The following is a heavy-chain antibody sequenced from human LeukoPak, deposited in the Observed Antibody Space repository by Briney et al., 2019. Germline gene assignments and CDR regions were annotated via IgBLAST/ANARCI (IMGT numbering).Heavy chain of an antibody. D-gene: IGHD2-2*02. V-gene: IGHV3-23*01. CDR2: ISGSGGTT. CDR1: GFIFSSYG. J-gene: IGHJ4*02. Sequence: GGSLRLSCAASGFIFSSYGMYWVRQAPGKGLEWVSVISGSGGTTYYADSVKGRFTISRDNSKNTLYLQMNSLRAEDTAVYYCAIKGGRYCSSTSCYTLDYWGQGTLVTVSS. CDR3: AIKGGRYCSSTSCYTLDY.